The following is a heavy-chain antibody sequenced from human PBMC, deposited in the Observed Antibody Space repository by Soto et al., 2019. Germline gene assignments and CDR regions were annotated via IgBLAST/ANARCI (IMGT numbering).Heavy chain of an antibody. V-gene: IGHV3-74*01. J-gene: IGHJ6*03. CDR3: AIGWGAYYYYMDV. D-gene: IGHD3-16*01. Sequence: EVQLVESGGGLVQPGGSLRLSCAASGFTFSSYWMHWVRQAPGKGLVWVSRINSDGSSTRYADSVKGRFTISRDNAKNTLYLQMNSLRAEDTAVYYCAIGWGAYYYYMDVWGKGTTVTVSS. CDR1: GFTFSSYW. CDR2: INSDGSST.